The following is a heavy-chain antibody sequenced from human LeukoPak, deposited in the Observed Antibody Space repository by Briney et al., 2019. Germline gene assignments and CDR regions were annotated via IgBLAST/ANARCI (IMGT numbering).Heavy chain of an antibody. CDR2: IFSNDEK. V-gene: IGHV2-26*01. J-gene: IGHJ4*02. Sequence: ESGHTLVNPTETFTLTCTVSGFSLSNARMGVSWIRQPPGKALEWLAHIFSNDEKSYSTSLKSRLPISKDTSKSQVVLTMTDMDPVDTATYYCARTAYYYDSSLGYWGQGTLVTVSS. CDR1: GFSLSNARMG. CDR3: ARTAYYYDSSLGY. D-gene: IGHD3-22*01.